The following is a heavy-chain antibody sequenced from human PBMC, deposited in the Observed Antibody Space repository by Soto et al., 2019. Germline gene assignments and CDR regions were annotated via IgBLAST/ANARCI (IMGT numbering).Heavy chain of an antibody. CDR1: GFNFNNYG. CDR2: VSKSDYT. Sequence: PGVSLRLSCEVSGFNFNNYGINWVRQAPGKGLEWGSSVSKSDYTYYSDSVKGRFTISRDNAKNSVSLQMNTLRAEDTAVYYCAREDSIIIPAVSDFWGQGTLVTVSS. CDR3: AREDSIIIPAVSDF. D-gene: IGHD2-2*01. V-gene: IGHV3-21*01. J-gene: IGHJ4*02.